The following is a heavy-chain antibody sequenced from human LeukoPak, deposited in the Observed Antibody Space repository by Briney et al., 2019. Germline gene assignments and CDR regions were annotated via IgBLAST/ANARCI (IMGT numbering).Heavy chain of an antibody. CDR3: ARGLCSGGSCYRKKGTYNWFDP. J-gene: IGHJ5*02. D-gene: IGHD2-15*01. CDR2: MNPNSGNT. V-gene: IGHV1-8*01. CDR1: GYTFTSYD. Sequence: ASVKVSCKASGYTFTSYDINWVRQATGQGLEWMGWMNPNSGNTGYAQKFQGRVTMTRNTSISTAYMELSSLRSEDTAVCYCARGLCSGGSCYRKKGTYNWFDPWGQGTLVTVSS.